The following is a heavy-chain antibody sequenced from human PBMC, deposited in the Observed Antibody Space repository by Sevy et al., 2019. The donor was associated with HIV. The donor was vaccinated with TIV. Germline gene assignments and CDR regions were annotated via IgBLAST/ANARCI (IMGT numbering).Heavy chain of an antibody. CDR1: GFTFNNYG. J-gene: IGHJ4*02. V-gene: IGHV3-30*03. CDR2: ISFDGSYK. Sequence: GGSLRLSCAASGFTFNNYGMHWVRQAPGKGLEWVAVISFDGSYKYYTDSVKGRFTIARDNSKNTLYLQMNSLRVEDTAVYFCARGGDFNDRSAKRDFDYWGQGTLVTVSS. CDR3: ARGGDFNDRSAKRDFDY. D-gene: IGHD3-22*01.